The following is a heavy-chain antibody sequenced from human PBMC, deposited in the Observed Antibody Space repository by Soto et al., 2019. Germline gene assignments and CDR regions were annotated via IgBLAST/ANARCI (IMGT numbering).Heavy chain of an antibody. Sequence: QVQLVQSGAEMKKPGASVKVTCKASGYTFTSYDINWVRQATGQGLEWMGWMNPNSGNTGYAQKFQGRVTMTRNTSISTAYMELSSLRSEDTAVYYCARGAWSYYYMDVWGKGTTVTVSS. V-gene: IGHV1-8*01. D-gene: IGHD2-8*02. CDR3: ARGAWSYYYMDV. CDR1: GYTFTSYD. CDR2: MNPNSGNT. J-gene: IGHJ6*03.